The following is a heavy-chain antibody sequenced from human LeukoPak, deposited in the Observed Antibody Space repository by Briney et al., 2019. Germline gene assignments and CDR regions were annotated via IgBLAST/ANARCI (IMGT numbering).Heavy chain of an antibody. Sequence: GGCLRLSCAASGFTVSSNYISWVRHAPGKGLEWVSIIYSGGSTFYADSVKGRFTISRDNSKNTLYLQMNSLRAEDTAVYYCARGGSYLSAFDIWGQGTVVTVSS. CDR2: IYSGGST. J-gene: IGHJ3*02. V-gene: IGHV3-53*01. CDR1: GFTVSSNY. D-gene: IGHD1-26*01. CDR3: ARGGSYLSAFDI.